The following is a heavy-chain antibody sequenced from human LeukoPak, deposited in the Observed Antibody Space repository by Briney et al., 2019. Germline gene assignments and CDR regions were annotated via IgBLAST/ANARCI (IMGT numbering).Heavy chain of an antibody. D-gene: IGHD4-17*01. CDR3: ASSRARCGDADY. J-gene: IGHJ4*02. CDR1: GGSISSYY. Sequence: SETLSLTCTVSGGSISSYYWSWIRQPPGKGLEWIGYIYYSGSTNYNPSLKSRVTISVDTSKNQFSLKLSSVTAADTAVYYCASSRARCGDADYWGQGTLVTVSS. CDR2: IYYSGST. V-gene: IGHV4-59*01.